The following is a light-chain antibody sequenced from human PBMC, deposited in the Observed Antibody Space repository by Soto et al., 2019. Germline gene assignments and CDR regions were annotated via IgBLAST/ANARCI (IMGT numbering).Light chain of an antibody. Sequence: EIVMTQSPATLSVSTGERATLSCRASQSISNNLAWYQQKVGQAPRLLIYGASSRATGIPDRFSGSGSGTDFTLTISRLEPEDFAVYYCQQYGSSPWTFGQGTKV. CDR1: QSISNN. CDR2: GAS. CDR3: QQYGSSPWT. V-gene: IGKV3-20*01. J-gene: IGKJ1*01.